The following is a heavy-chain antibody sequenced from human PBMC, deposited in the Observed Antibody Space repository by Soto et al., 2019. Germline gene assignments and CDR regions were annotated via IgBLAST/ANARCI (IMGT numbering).Heavy chain of an antibody. J-gene: IGHJ4*02. V-gene: IGHV1-18*01. CDR1: GYTFSSYG. D-gene: IGHD1-26*01. Sequence: VKVSCKASGYTFSSYGISWVRQAPGQGLEWLGWINVYNGHTNYAQKLQGRVTMTTHTSTSTVYMELRSLRLDDTAVYYCARGAELDYWGQGSLVTVSS. CDR3: ARGAELDY. CDR2: INVYNGHT.